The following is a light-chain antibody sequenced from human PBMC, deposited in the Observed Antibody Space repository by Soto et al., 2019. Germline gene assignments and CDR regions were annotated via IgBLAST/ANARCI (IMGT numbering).Light chain of an antibody. Sequence: EIVMTQSPATLSVSPGEIATLSCRASQSIGGNLAWYQQKPGQAPRLLIFGASTRATGIPARFSGSGSGTDFTLTISRVEPEDFAVYYCQQYGRSLPITFGQGTRLEIK. CDR1: QSIGGN. J-gene: IGKJ5*01. V-gene: IGKV3-15*01. CDR2: GAS. CDR3: QQYGRSLPIT.